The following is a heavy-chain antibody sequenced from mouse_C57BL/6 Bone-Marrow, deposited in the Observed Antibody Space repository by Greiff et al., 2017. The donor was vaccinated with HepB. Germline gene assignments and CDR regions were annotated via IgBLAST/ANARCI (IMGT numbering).Heavy chain of an antibody. CDR3: ARVGADGSYYFDY. Sequence: QVQLKESGAELVKPGASVKLSCKASGYTFTSYWMHWVKQRPGQGLEWIGMIHPNSGSTNYNEKFKSKATLTVDKSSSTAYMQLSSLTSEDSAVYYCARVGADGSYYFDYWGQGTTLTVSS. CDR2: IHPNSGST. J-gene: IGHJ2*01. CDR1: GYTFTSYW. D-gene: IGHD2-3*01. V-gene: IGHV1-64*01.